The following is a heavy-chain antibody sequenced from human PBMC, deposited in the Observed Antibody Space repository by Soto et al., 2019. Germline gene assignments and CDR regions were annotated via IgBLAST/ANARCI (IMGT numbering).Heavy chain of an antibody. CDR2: IYYSGST. CDR1: GGSISSYD. CDR3: ARGVGATEGDY. Sequence: QVQLQESGPGLVKPSETLSLTCTVSGGSISSYDWSWIRQPPGKGLEWIGYIYYSGSTNYNPSLKSRVTISVDTSKTQFSLKLSSVTAADTAEYYCARGVGATEGDYWGQGTLVTVSS. D-gene: IGHD1-26*01. V-gene: IGHV4-59*01. J-gene: IGHJ4*02.